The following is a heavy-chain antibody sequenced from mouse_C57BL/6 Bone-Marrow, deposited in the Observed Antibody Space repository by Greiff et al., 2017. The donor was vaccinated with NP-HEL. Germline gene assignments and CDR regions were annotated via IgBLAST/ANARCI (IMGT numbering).Heavy chain of an antibody. J-gene: IGHJ4*01. CDR3: ARAAPTVVENYAMDY. Sequence: QVQLQQSGSELRSPGSSVKLSCKDFDSEVFPIAYMSWVRQKPGHGFEWIGGILPSIGRTIYGEKFEDKAKLEAETRSNTAYLALISLTSEVSAIYYCARAAPTVVENYAMDYWGQGTSVTVSS. D-gene: IGHD1-1*01. CDR2: ILPSIGRT. CDR1: DSEVFPIAY. V-gene: IGHV15-2*01.